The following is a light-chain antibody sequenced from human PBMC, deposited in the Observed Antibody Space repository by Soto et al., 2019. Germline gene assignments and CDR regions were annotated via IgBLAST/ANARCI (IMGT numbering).Light chain of an antibody. J-gene: IGKJ3*01. CDR2: SAS. V-gene: IGKV1-39*01. CDR1: QSISTF. Sequence: DIKMTQSPSSLSASIGDRVTMTCRASQSISTFLNWYRQRPGKAPELLIYSASILQTGVPARFSGSATGTDFTLIISSLHLEDVGTYFCQQSYSTPHFPFGPGTKVDLK. CDR3: QQSYSTPHFP.